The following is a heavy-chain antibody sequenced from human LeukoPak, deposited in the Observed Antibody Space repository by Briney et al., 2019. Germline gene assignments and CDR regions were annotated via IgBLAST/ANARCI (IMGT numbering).Heavy chain of an antibody. Sequence: GGSLRLSCAASAFIFKNYAMHWVRQPPGKGLEWVAVISYHGSNQYYIDSVKGRFTISRDNSKDTVYLQMNSMRPDDTAVYYCAKGFSAGTMDYWGQGTLVTVSS. CDR2: ISYHGSNQ. CDR3: AKGFSAGTMDY. CDR1: AFIFKNYA. V-gene: IGHV3-30*18. J-gene: IGHJ4*02. D-gene: IGHD1-1*01.